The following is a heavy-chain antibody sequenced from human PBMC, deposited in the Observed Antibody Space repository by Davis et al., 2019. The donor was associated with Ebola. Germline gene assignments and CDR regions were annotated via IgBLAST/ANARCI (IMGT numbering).Heavy chain of an antibody. CDR2: ISGSGGST. V-gene: IGHV3-23*01. CDR3: AKFGVGATTDYYYYMDV. CDR1: GFTFSNAW. J-gene: IGHJ6*03. Sequence: PGGSLRLSCAASGFTFSNAWMSWVRQAPGKGLEWVSAISGSGGSTYYADSVKGRFTISRDNSKNTLYLQVNSLRAEDTAVYYCAKFGVGATTDYYYYMDVWGKGTTVTVSS. D-gene: IGHD1-26*01.